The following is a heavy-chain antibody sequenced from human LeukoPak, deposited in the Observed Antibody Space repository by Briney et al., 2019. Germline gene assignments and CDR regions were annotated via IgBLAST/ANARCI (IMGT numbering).Heavy chain of an antibody. Sequence: PSETLSLTCAVYGGSFSGYYWSWIRQPPGKGLEWIGEINHSGSTNYNPSLKSRVTISVDTSKNQFSLKLSSVTAADTAVYYCAGGRGQLDYWGQGTLVTVSS. CDR1: GGSFSGYY. CDR3: AGGRGQLDY. J-gene: IGHJ4*02. D-gene: IGHD3-16*01. CDR2: INHSGST. V-gene: IGHV4-34*01.